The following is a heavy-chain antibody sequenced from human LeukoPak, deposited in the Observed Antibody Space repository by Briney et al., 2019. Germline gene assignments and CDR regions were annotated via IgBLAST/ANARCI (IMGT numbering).Heavy chain of an antibody. D-gene: IGHD2-8*02. J-gene: IGHJ6*03. CDR3: ARDGGVLYYYFYYYMDV. Sequence: SETLSLTCTVSGHSINSAYYWGWIRQPPGKGLEWIGSIYHSGSTYYNPSLKSRVTISVDTSKNQFSLKLSSVTAADRAVYYCARDGGVLYYYFYYYMDVWGKGTTVTVSS. V-gene: IGHV4-38-2*02. CDR2: IYHSGST. CDR1: GHSINSAYY.